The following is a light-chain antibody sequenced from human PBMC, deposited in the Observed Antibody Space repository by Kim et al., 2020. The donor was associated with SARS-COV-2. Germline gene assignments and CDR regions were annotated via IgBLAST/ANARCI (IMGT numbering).Light chain of an antibody. J-gene: IGKJ2*01. CDR2: GAS. CDR3: QQYNNWPYT. CDR1: QSVISN. V-gene: IGKV3-15*01. Sequence: SVSPRARAPLSGMASQSVISNLAWYQQTPGQAPRLLISGASTRATGIPARFSGSGSGTEFTLTISSLQSEDFAVYYCQQYNNWPYTFGQGTKLEI.